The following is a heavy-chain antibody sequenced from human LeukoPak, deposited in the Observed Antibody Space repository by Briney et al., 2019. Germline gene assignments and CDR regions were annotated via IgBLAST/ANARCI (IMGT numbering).Heavy chain of an antibody. CDR1: GGSISSYY. V-gene: IGHV4-59*08. CDR2: IYYSGST. Sequence: SETLSLTCTDSGGSISSYYWSWIRQPPGKGLEWIGYIYYSGSTNYNPSLKSRVTISVDTSKNQFSLKLSSVTAADTAVYYCARPGYSYGRDAFDIWGQGTMVTVSS. CDR3: ARPGYSYGRDAFDI. J-gene: IGHJ3*02. D-gene: IGHD5-18*01.